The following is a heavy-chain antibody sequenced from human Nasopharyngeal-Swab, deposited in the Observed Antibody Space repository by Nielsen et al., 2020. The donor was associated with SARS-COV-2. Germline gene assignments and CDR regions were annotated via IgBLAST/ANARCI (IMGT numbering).Heavy chain of an antibody. J-gene: IGHJ5*02. D-gene: IGHD3-22*01. Sequence: SETLSLTCTVSGGSISSSSYYWGWIRQPPGKGLEWIGSIYYGGSTYYNPSLKSRVTISVDTSKNQFSLKLSSVTAADTAVYYCARPYYDSSGYDAWFDPWGQGTLVTVSS. CDR1: GGSISSSSYY. CDR2: IYYGGST. V-gene: IGHV4-39*01. CDR3: ARPYYDSSGYDAWFDP.